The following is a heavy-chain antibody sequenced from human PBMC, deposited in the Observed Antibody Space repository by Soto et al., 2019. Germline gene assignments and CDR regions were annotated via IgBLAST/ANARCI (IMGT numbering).Heavy chain of an antibody. J-gene: IGHJ6*03. CDR3: ARHPHIDYPYYYYYMDV. Sequence: EVQLVQSGAEVKKPGESLKISCKGSGYSFTTYWIGWVRQMPGKGLEWMGIIYPGDSDTRYSPSFQGQVTISADKSIRTAYLHWTSLKASDTAMSYCARHPHIDYPYYYYYMDVWGKGTTVTVSS. V-gene: IGHV5-51*01. CDR1: GYSFTTYW. D-gene: IGHD4-17*01. CDR2: IYPGDSDT.